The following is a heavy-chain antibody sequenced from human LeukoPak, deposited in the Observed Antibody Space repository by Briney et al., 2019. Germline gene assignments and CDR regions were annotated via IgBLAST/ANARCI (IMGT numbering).Heavy chain of an antibody. D-gene: IGHD6-13*01. Sequence: GGSLRLSCAASGFTFSNYAMTWVRQAPGKGLEWVSYISSSGSTIYYADSVKGRFTISRDNAKNSLYLQMNSLRAEDTAVYYCASPGIAAAGTATIDYWGQGTLVTVSS. J-gene: IGHJ4*02. V-gene: IGHV3-11*01. CDR2: ISSSGSTI. CDR3: ASPGIAAAGTATIDY. CDR1: GFTFSNYA.